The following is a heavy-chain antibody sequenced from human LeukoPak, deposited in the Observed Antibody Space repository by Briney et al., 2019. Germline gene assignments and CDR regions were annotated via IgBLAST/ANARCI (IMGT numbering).Heavy chain of an antibody. CDR2: ISSSGSTI. J-gene: IGHJ4*02. Sequence: PGGSLRLSCAASGFTFSDYYMSWIRQAPGKGLEWVSYISSSGSTIYYADSVKGRFTISRDNAKNSLYLQIDGPSAEDPAVYCCAREVEAGDFWSGTANDYWGQGTLVSVPS. CDR1: GFTFSDYY. D-gene: IGHD3-3*01. V-gene: IGHV3-11*04. CDR3: AREVEAGDFWSGTANDY.